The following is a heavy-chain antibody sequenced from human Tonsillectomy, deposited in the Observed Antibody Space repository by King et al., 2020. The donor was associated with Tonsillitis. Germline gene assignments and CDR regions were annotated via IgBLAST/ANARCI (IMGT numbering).Heavy chain of an antibody. D-gene: IGHD1-1*01. Sequence: VQLVESGAEVKKPGSSVKVSCKASGGIFNTYAFSWVRQAPGQGPEWMGRIIPIAGITNHAQKFQGRVTITADKSTSTAYMELSSLRSEDTAVYYCAGEVRSGTTFGNWGQGTLVTVSS. J-gene: IGHJ4*02. V-gene: IGHV1-69*09. CDR2: IIPIAGIT. CDR1: GGIFNTYA. CDR3: AGEVRSGTTFGN.